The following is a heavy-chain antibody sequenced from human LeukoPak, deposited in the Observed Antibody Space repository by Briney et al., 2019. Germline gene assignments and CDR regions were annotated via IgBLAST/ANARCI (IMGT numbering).Heavy chain of an antibody. Sequence: GGSLRLSCAASGFTFSNFSLHWVRQAPGKGLEWGTVISHDGTNKYYADSVEGRFTISRDNSNSTLYLQMNSLRPDDTAVYYCATHGYSELRYFDWSTNEWGQGTLVTVSS. J-gene: IGHJ4*02. V-gene: IGHV3-30*03. D-gene: IGHD3-9*01. CDR2: ISHDGTNK. CDR1: GFTFSNFS. CDR3: ATHGYSELRYFDWSTNE.